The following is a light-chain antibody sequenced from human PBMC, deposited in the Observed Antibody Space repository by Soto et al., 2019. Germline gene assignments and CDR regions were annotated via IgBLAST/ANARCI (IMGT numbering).Light chain of an antibody. CDR1: SSNIGSNT. J-gene: IGLJ1*01. V-gene: IGLV1-44*01. Sequence: QSVLTQPPSASGTPWQRVTISCSGSSSNIGSNTVNWYQQPPGTAPKLLIYSNNQRPSGVPDRFSGSKSGTSASLAISGLLSEDEADYYCAAWDDSLNGYVFGTGTKVTVL. CDR3: AAWDDSLNGYV. CDR2: SNN.